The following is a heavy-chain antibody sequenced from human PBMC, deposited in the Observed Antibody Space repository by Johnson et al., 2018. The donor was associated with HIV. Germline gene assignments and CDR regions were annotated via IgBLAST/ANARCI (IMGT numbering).Heavy chain of an antibody. Sequence: VQLVESGGDLVQPGGSVKLSCEGSGFTFSGSAMHWVRQSPGKGLEWVSAISGSGGSTYYADSVRGRFTISRDNSKNTLFLQMNSLRVEDTAVYYCATSLTGTRPFDIWGQGTMVTVSS. CDR1: GFTFSGSA. CDR3: ATSLTGTRPFDI. CDR2: ISGSGGST. V-gene: IGHV3-23*04. J-gene: IGHJ3*02. D-gene: IGHD1-7*01.